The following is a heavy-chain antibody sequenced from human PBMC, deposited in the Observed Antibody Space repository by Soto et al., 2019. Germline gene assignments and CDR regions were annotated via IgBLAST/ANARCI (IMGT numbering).Heavy chain of an antibody. CDR1: GGSISSDNW. V-gene: IGHV4-4*02. CDR2: IYHSGST. J-gene: IGHJ6*04. CDR3: ARVGHYYYYGLDV. Sequence: SDTLSLTCAVSGGSISSDNWWTWVRQPPGRGLEWIGGIYHSGSTNYNPSLKSRVTISVDKSKNQFSLKLSSVTAADTAVYYCARVGHYYYYGLDVWGKGTTVTVSS. D-gene: IGHD3-10*01.